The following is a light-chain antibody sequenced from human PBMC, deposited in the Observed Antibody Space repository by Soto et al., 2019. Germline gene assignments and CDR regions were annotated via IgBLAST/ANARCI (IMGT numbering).Light chain of an antibody. V-gene: IGKV1-5*03. J-gene: IGKJ1*01. Sequence: DIQMTQSPSTLSASVGDRVTITCRASQIIDTWLAWYQQKPGKAHKVLISKVSNLESGVPSRFSGSRSGTEFTLTISSLQPDDFATYYCQQYKSSWTFGQGTKVDIK. CDR2: KVS. CDR1: QIIDTW. CDR3: QQYKSSWT.